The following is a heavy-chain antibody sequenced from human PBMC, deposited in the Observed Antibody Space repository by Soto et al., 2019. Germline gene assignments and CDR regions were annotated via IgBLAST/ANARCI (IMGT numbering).Heavy chain of an antibody. CDR1: GGSISNTTYY. CDR3: AGHLWVPGYCSSGRCYQNWFDP. J-gene: IGHJ5*02. Sequence: SETLSLTCTVSGGSISNTTYYWGWIRQPPGKGLEWIGTIYYTGSSYYNPSLKSRVTLSVDTSKNHFSLKLNSVTAADTAVYFCAGHLWVPGYCSSGRCYQNWFDPWGQGTLVTVSS. CDR2: IYYTGSS. V-gene: IGHV4-39*01. D-gene: IGHD2-15*01.